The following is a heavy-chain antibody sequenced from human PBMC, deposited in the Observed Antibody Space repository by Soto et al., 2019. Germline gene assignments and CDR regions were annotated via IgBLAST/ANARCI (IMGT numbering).Heavy chain of an antibody. CDR1: GGSISSYY. V-gene: IGHV4-59*01. Sequence: SETLSLTCTVSGGSISSYYWSWIRQPPGKGLEWIGYIYYSGSTNYNPSLKSRVTISVDTSKNQFSLKLSSVTAADTAVYYCARGWSDCWSGYYIRDVWFDPWGQGTLVTVSS. CDR2: IYYSGST. CDR3: ARGWSDCWSGYYIRDVWFDP. J-gene: IGHJ5*02. D-gene: IGHD3-3*01.